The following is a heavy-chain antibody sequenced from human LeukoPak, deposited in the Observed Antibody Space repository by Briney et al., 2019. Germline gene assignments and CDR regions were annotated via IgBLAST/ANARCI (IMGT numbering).Heavy chain of an antibody. J-gene: IGHJ4*02. CDR3: ARHDGRSGGTMGALDS. V-gene: IGHV4-34*01. CDR2: INHSGST. Sequence: SETLSLTCAVYGGSFSGYYWSWIRQPPGKGLEWTGEINHSGSTNYNPSLKSRVTISVDTSKNQFSLTLSSVTAADTAVYYCARHDGRSGGTMGALDSWGQGSLVTVSS. CDR1: GGSFSGYY. D-gene: IGHD4-23*01.